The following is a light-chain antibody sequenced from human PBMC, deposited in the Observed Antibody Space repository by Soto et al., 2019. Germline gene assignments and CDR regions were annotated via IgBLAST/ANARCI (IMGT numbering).Light chain of an antibody. CDR1: SSDVGAYIF. CDR3: SSYAGSSNV. J-gene: IGLJ1*01. CDR2: DIT. V-gene: IGLV2-14*01. Sequence: QSALTQPASVSGSPGQSITISCTGTSSDVGAYIFVSWYQQYPGKAPKLMIYDITNRPSGVSNRFSGSKAGNTASLTISGLQAEDEADYYCSSYAGSSNVFGTGTKVTVL.